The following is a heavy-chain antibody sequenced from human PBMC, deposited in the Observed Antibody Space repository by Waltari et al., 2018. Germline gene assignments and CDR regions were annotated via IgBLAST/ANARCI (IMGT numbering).Heavy chain of an antibody. D-gene: IGHD3-10*01. J-gene: IGHJ4*02. CDR3: ARLDNYDSGSYGFDW. Sequence: QLQLQESGPGLVKPSETLSLTCTVSGGSISSSRYYWGWIRQPPGKGLEWIGGIFYSGSTYYNPSLKGRVTMSVDTSKNQFSLRLTSVTAADTAVYYCARLDNYDSGSYGFDWWGQGTLVTVS. CDR2: IFYSGST. V-gene: IGHV4-39*01. CDR1: GGSISSSRYY.